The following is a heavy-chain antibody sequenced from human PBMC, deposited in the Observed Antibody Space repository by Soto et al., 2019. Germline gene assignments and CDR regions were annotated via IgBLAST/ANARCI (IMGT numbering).Heavy chain of an antibody. J-gene: IGHJ4*02. V-gene: IGHV3-23*01. CDR2: ISGSGGST. CDR1: GFTFSSYA. Sequence: GGSLRLSCAASGFTFSSYAMSWVRQAPGKGLEWVSAISGSGGSTYYADSVKGRFTISRDNSKNTLYLQMNSLRAEDTAVYYCAKGGYDFWSGYYTEALNYFDYWGQGTLVTVSS. D-gene: IGHD3-3*01. CDR3: AKGGYDFWSGYYTEALNYFDY.